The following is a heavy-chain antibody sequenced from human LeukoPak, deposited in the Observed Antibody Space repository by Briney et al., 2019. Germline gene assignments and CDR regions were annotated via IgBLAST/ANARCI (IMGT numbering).Heavy chain of an antibody. D-gene: IGHD6-13*01. CDR3: ARAFHQSSWYDVSY. J-gene: IGHJ4*02. CDR1: GFTFSSYG. V-gene: IGHV3-21*01. Sequence: PGGSLRLSCAASGFTFSSYGMNWVRQAPGKGLEWVSSISSSSSYIYYADSVQGRFTITRDNAKNSLYLQMNSLRAEDTAVYYCARAFHQSSWYDVSYWGQGTLVTVSS. CDR2: ISSSSSYI.